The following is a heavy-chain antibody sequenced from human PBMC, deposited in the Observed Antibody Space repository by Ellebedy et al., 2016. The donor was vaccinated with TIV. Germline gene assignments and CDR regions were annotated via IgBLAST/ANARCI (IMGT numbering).Heavy chain of an antibody. CDR3: ARVWELSFDY. Sequence: GESLKISCAASGFTLITDHMSWVRQAPGKGLEWVSLTYNDGRTSYADAVRGRFTISRDNFKNMVYLQMNNLRGEDTALYYCARVWELSFDYWGQGTLVTVSS. J-gene: IGHJ4*02. CDR1: GFTLITDH. V-gene: IGHV3-53*01. D-gene: IGHD3-10*01. CDR2: TYNDGRT.